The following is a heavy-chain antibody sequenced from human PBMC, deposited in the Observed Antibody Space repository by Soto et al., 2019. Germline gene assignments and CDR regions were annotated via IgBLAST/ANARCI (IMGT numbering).Heavy chain of an antibody. Sequence: PSETLSLTCTVSGGSISSSSYYWGWIRQPPGKGLEWIGSIYYSGSTYYNPSLKSRVTISVDTSKNQFSLKLSSVTAADTAVYYCARHRPTPKYYYDSSGYPRHAFDIWGQGTMVTV. CDR2: IYYSGST. J-gene: IGHJ3*02. CDR1: GGSISSSSYY. D-gene: IGHD3-22*01. CDR3: ARHRPTPKYYYDSSGYPRHAFDI. V-gene: IGHV4-39*01.